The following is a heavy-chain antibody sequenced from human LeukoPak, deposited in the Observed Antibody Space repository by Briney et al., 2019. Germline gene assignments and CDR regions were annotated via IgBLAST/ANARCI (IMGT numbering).Heavy chain of an antibody. J-gene: IGHJ4*02. D-gene: IGHD3-22*01. Sequence: GGSLRLSCAASGFTVSSNYMSWVRQAPGKGLEWVSVIYSGGSTYYADPVKGRFTISRDNSKNTLYLQMNSLRAEDTAVYYCARSLYDSSGYYDYWGQGTLVTVSS. CDR2: IYSGGST. CDR3: ARSLYDSSGYYDY. V-gene: IGHV3-66*01. CDR1: GFTVSSNY.